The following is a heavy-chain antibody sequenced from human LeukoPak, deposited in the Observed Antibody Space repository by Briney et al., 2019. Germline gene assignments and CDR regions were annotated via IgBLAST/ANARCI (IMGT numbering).Heavy chain of an antibody. CDR2: ISASRGIT. V-gene: IGHV3-48*01. J-gene: IGHJ6*03. D-gene: IGHD3-3*01. CDR1: GFNYSSYT. Sequence: GGSLRLSCAASGFNYSSYTMNWVRQAPGMGLEWLSYISASRGITYYADSVKGRFTISRDNAKNSLYLQMNSLRAEDTAVYYCVRGSLASGVVVYYYYYLDVWGKGTTVTVSS. CDR3: VRGSLASGVVVYYYYYLDV.